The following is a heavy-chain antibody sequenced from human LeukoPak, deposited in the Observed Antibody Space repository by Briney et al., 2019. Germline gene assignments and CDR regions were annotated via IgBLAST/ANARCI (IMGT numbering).Heavy chain of an antibody. V-gene: IGHV3-53*01. CDR3: ATSQDSSGYYYHYYYMDV. CDR1: GFTISSNY. D-gene: IGHD3-22*01. J-gene: IGHJ6*03. CDR2: IYSGGRT. Sequence: SGGSLRLSCAASGFTISSNYMSWVRQAPGKGLEWVSIIYSGGRTYYADSVKGRFTISRDNSKNTLYLQMNSLRAEDTAVYYCATSQDSSGYYYHYYYMDVWGKGTTVTVSS.